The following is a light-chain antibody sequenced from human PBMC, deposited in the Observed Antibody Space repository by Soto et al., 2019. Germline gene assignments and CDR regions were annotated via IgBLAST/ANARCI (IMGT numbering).Light chain of an antibody. V-gene: IGKV3-15*01. CDR3: QQSFHAPDT. CDR1: ETVATN. CDR2: GAS. Sequence: EVVMTQSPATLSASPGERATLSCWASETVATNLAWYQQKPGQAPRLLISGASTRAAGISDRFRGSGSGTEFTLTISSLRSEDVAVYYCQQSFHAPDTFGQGTKLEIK. J-gene: IGKJ2*01.